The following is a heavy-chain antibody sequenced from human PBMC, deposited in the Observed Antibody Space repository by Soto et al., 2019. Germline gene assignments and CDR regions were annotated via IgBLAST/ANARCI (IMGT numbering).Heavy chain of an antibody. CDR3: ARDVIPGAGNSSSWYPD. V-gene: IGHV1-69*04. CDR2: IIPILGIA. Sequence: ASVKVSCKASGGTFSSYAISWVRQAPGQGLEWMGRIIPILGIANYAQKFQGRVTITADKSTSTAYMELSSLRSEDTAVYYCARDVIPGAGNSSSWYPDWGQGTLVTVFS. CDR1: GGTFSSYA. J-gene: IGHJ4*02. D-gene: IGHD6-13*01.